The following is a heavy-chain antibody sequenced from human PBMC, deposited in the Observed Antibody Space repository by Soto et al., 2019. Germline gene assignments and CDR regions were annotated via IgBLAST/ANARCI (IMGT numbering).Heavy chain of an antibody. V-gene: IGHV3-30-3*01. D-gene: IGHD1-7*01. CDR3: ARDQGGTTLYYHGMDV. CDR1: GFTFSSYA. J-gene: IGHJ6*02. Sequence: QVQLVESGGGVVQPGRSLRLSCAASGFTFSSYAMHWVRQAPGKGLEWVALISYDGSNKYYADSVKGRFTISRDNSKNTLYLHMNSLRPEDTAVYHCARDQGGTTLYYHGMDVWGQGTTVTVSS. CDR2: ISYDGSNK.